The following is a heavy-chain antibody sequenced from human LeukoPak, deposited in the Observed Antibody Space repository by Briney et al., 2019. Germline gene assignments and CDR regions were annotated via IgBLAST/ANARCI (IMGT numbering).Heavy chain of an antibody. CDR3: ARELELRPYYGMDV. V-gene: IGHV1-2*02. CDR2: INPNSGGT. D-gene: IGHD1-7*01. CDR1: GYTFTGYY. Sequence: ASLKVSCKASGYTFTGYYMHWVRQAPGQGLEWMGWINPNSGGTNYAQRFQGRVTMTRDTSISTAYMKLSRLRSDDTAVYYCARELELRPYYGMDVWGQGTTVTVSS. J-gene: IGHJ6*02.